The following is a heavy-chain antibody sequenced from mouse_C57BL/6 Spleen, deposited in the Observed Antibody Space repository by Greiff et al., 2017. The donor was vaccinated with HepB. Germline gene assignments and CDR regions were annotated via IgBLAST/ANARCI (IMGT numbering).Heavy chain of an antibody. CDR2: FYPGSGSI. D-gene: IGHD5-5*01. V-gene: IGHV1-62-2*01. Sequence: QVQLQQSGAELVKPGASVKLSCKASGYTFTEYTIHWVKQRSGQGLEWIGWFYPGSGSIKYNEKFKDKATLTADKSSSTVYMELSRLTSEDSAVYFCARHEEITTTTYGRYYFDYWGQGTTLTVSS. CDR1: GYTFTEYT. CDR3: ARHEEITTTTYGRYYFDY. J-gene: IGHJ2*01.